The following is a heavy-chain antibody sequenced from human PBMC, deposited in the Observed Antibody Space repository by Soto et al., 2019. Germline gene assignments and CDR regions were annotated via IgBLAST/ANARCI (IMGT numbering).Heavy chain of an antibody. D-gene: IGHD6-19*01. V-gene: IGHV3-30*03. J-gene: IGHJ5*02. Sequence: GGSLRLSCAAPGFTLKKYGIHWVRQAPGEGLEWVAMISHDGGATYYADSVNGRFTISRDTSRDTAYLQMNSVRPEDTAMYYCARDLYSSGWYNYFDPWGQGTLVTVSS. CDR1: GFTLKKYG. CDR3: ARDLYSSGWYNYFDP. CDR2: ISHDGGAT.